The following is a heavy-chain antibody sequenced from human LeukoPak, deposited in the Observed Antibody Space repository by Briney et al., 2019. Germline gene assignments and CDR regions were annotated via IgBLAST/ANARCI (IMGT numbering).Heavy chain of an antibody. CDR1: GGSISSYY. CDR2: IYYSGST. J-gene: IGHJ4*02. Sequence: SETLSLTCTVSGGSISSYYWSWIRQPPGKGLEWIGYIYYSGSTNYNPSLKSRVTISVDTSKNQFSLKLSSVTATDTAVYYCARVYGIVATFVFDYWGQGTLVTVSS. CDR3: ARVYGIVATFVFDY. D-gene: IGHD5-12*01. V-gene: IGHV4-59*01.